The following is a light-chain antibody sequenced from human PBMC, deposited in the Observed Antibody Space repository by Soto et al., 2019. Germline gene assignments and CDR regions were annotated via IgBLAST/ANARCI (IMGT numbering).Light chain of an antibody. CDR2: EVS. CDR3: TSYATSTTLV. V-gene: IGLV2-14*01. Sequence: QSALTQPASVSGSPGQSITISCTGTSRDVGSYNYVSWYQRHPGKAPKLVIYEVSYRPSGVSSRFSGSKSGNTASLTISGLQAEYEADYYCTSYATSTTLVFGGGTKLTVL. CDR1: SRDVGSYNY. J-gene: IGLJ2*01.